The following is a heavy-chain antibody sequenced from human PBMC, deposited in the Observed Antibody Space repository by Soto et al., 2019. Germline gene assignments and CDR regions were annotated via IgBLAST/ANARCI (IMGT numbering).Heavy chain of an antibody. CDR2: ISYDGSNK. CDR1: GFTFSSYA. CDR3: ARPRDGWYFDL. J-gene: IGHJ2*01. V-gene: IGHV3-30-3*01. Sequence: QVQLVESGGGVVQPGRSLRLSCAASGFTFSSYAMHWVRQAPGKGLEWVAVISYDGSNKYYADSVKGRFTISRDNSKNTRYLQMNSRRAEDTAVSYCARPRDGWYFDLWGRGTLVTVSS.